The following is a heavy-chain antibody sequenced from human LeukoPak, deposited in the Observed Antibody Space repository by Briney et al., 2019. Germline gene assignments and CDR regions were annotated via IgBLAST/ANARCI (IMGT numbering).Heavy chain of an antibody. Sequence: SETLSLICTVSGGSLNSYYWSWIRQPAGKGLEWIGRIYTTGTTNYNPSLQRRVTMSVDTSKSQFSLTLTSVTAADTAVYSCAGARYTASHYRFVPWGERMLVSVSS. V-gene: IGHV4-4*07. D-gene: IGHD5-12*01. CDR1: GGSLNSYY. CDR2: IYTTGTT. CDR3: AGARYTASHYRFVP. J-gene: IGHJ5*02.